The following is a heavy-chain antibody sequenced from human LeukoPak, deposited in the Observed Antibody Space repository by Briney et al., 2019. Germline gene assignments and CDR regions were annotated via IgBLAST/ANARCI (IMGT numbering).Heavy chain of an antibody. J-gene: IGHJ3*02. CDR1: GYTFTSYG. CDR2: ISAYNGNT. CDR3: ARGLYSSGWYDAFDI. D-gene: IGHD6-19*01. Sequence: ASVKVSCKAAGYTFTSYGISWVRQAPGQGLEWMGWISAYNGNTNYAQKLQGRVTMTTDTSTSTAYMELRSLRSDDTAVYYCARGLYSSGWYDAFDIWGQGTMVTVSS. V-gene: IGHV1-18*01.